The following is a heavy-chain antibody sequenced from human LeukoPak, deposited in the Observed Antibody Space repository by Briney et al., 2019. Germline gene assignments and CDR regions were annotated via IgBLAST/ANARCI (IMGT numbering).Heavy chain of an antibody. J-gene: IGHJ5*01. CDR2: ISDSGGST. D-gene: IGHD1-1*01. CDR3: AKYKLLSGGFDS. Sequence: PGASLRLFCAASGFTFTTYAMNWGRQAPGKGLEWVSAISDSGGSTYYADSVKGRFTISRDNSKNTLYLQMNSLRAEDTARYYCAKYKLLSGGFDSWGQGTLVTVSS. CDR1: GFTFTTYA. V-gene: IGHV3-23*01.